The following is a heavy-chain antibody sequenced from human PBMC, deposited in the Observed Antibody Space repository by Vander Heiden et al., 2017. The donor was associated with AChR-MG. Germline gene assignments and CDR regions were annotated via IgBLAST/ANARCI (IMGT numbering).Heavy chain of an antibody. J-gene: IGHJ4*02. CDR2: INHSGST. Sequence: QVQLQQWGAGLLKPSETLSLTFAVYGGSFSGYYWSWIRQPPGKGLEWIGEINHSGSTNYNPSLKSRVTISVDTSKNQFSLKLSSVTAADTAVYYCARGSLDGIVVVTNYFDYWGQGTLVTVSS. CDR3: ARGSLDGIVVVTNYFDY. V-gene: IGHV4-34*01. CDR1: GGSFSGYY. D-gene: IGHD3-22*01.